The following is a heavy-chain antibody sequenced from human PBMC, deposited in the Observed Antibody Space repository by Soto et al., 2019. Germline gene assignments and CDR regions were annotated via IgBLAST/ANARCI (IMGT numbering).Heavy chain of an antibody. V-gene: IGHV3-33*01. J-gene: IGHJ6*03. Sequence: GGSLRLSCAASGFTFSSYGMHWVRQAPGKGLEWVAVICYDGSNKYYADSVKGRFTISRDNSKNTLYLQMNSLRAEDTAVYYCARRAVIAVAVPGYYMDVWGKGTTVTVSS. CDR1: GFTFSSYG. CDR2: ICYDGSNK. D-gene: IGHD6-19*01. CDR3: ARRAVIAVAVPGYYMDV.